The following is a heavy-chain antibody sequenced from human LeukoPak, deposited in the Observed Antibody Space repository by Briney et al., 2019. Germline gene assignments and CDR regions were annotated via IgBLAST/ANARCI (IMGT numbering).Heavy chain of an antibody. CDR3: AGSVFDY. CDR2: ISSSSSTI. V-gene: IGHV3-48*01. D-gene: IGHD5/OR15-5a*01. Sequence: TGGSLRLSCAASGFTFSSYEMNWVRQAPGKGLEWVSYISSSSSTIYYADSVKGRFTISRDNARNSLSLQMNSLRAEDTAVYYCAGSVFDYWGQGTLVTVSS. CDR1: GFTFSSYE. J-gene: IGHJ4*02.